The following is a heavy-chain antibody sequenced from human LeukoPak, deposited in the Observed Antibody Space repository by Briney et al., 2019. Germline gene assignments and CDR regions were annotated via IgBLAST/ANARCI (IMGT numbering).Heavy chain of an antibody. CDR1: GFTLTSSA. J-gene: IGHJ5*02. V-gene: IGHV1-58*02. D-gene: IGHD2-21*01. CDR2: IVVGSGNT. Sequence: SVKVSCKASGFTLTSSAMQWVRQARGQRLEWIGWIVVGSGNTNYAQKFQERVTITRDMSTSTAYMELSSLRSEDTAVYYCARDIRFPDWFDPWGQGTLVTVSS. CDR3: ARDIRFPDWFDP.